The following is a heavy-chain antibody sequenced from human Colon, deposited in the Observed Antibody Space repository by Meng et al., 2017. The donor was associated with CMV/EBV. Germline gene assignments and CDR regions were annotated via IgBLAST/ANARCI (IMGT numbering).Heavy chain of an antibody. D-gene: IGHD3-22*01. Sequence: GESLKISCEGFGYTFSNYWLVWVRQMPGKGLEWMGIIYPRDSNVRYSPPFQGQVTISADKSISTAYLQWSSLKASDSAMYYCARHGGYDSSGLYDYWGQGTLVTVSS. CDR1: GYTFSNYW. CDR3: ARHGGYDSSGLYDY. V-gene: IGHV5-51*01. CDR2: IYPRDSNV. J-gene: IGHJ4*02.